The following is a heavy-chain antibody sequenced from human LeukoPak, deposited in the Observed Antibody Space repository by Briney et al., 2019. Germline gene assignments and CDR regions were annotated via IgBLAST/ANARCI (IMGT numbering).Heavy chain of an antibody. Sequence: SQTLSLTCTVSGGSISSGGYYWSWIRQPPGKGLEWIGEINHSGSTNYNPSLKSRVTISVDTSKNQFSLKLSSVTAADTAVYYCARGGLLWFGDLLRGLDWFDPWGQGTLVTVSS. CDR2: INHSGST. V-gene: IGHV4-30-2*01. J-gene: IGHJ5*02. CDR3: ARGGLLWFGDLLRGLDWFDP. D-gene: IGHD3-10*01. CDR1: GGSISSGGYY.